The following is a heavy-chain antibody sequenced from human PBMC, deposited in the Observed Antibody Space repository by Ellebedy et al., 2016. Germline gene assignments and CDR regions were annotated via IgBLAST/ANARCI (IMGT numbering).Heavy chain of an antibody. CDR1: GGSFSGYY. CDR3: ARVAGLLWFGESKGYYFDY. D-gene: IGHD3-10*01. V-gene: IGHV4-34*01. J-gene: IGHJ4*02. Sequence: SETLSLXCAVYGGSFSGYYWSWIRQPPGKGLEWIGEINHSGSTNYNPSLKSRVTISVDTSKNQFSLKLSSVTAADTAVYYCARVAGLLWFGESKGYYFDYWGQGTLVTVSS. CDR2: INHSGST.